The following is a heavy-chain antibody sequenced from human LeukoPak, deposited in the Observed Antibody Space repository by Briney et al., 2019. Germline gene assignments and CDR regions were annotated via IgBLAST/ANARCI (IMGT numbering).Heavy chain of an antibody. CDR3: ARSGWLPPTYAFDI. J-gene: IGHJ3*02. CDR1: GGSISSSTYY. CDR2: IYYSGST. Sequence: KPSETLSLTCTVSGGSISSSTYYWAWIRQPPGKGLEWNGSIYYSGSTYYNPSLKSRLTISVDRSKNQFSLKLSSVTAADTAVYYCARSGWLPPTYAFDIWGQGTMVTVSS. D-gene: IGHD5-24*01. V-gene: IGHV4-39*07.